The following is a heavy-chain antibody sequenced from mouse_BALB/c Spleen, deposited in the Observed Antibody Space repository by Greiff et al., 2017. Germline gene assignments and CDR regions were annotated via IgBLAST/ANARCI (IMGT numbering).Heavy chain of an antibody. CDR3: TREDYGNYLYAMDY. D-gene: IGHD2-1*01. J-gene: IGHJ4*01. CDR2: ISSGGSYT. Sequence: VESGGGLVKPGGSLKLSCAASGFTFSSYTMSWVRQTPEKRLEWVATISSGGSYTYYPDSVKGRFTISRDNAKNTLYLQMSSLKSEDTAMYYCTREDYGNYLYAMDYWGQGTSVTVSS. CDR1: GFTFSSYT. V-gene: IGHV5-6-4*01.